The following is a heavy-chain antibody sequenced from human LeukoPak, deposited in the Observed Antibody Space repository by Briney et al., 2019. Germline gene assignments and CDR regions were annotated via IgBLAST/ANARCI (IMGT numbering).Heavy chain of an antibody. CDR2: ISYDGSNK. D-gene: IGHD5-12*01. CDR1: GFTFSSYG. V-gene: IGHV3-30*18. J-gene: IGHJ4*02. Sequence: GGSLRLSCAASGFTFSSYGMHWVRQAPGKGLEWVAVISYDGSNKYYADSAKGRFTISRDNSKNTLYLQMNSLRAEDTAVYYCAKDSGYDLADYWGQGTLVTVSS. CDR3: AKDSGYDLADY.